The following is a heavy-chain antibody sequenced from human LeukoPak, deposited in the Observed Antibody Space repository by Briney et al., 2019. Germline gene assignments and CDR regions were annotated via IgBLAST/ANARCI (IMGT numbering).Heavy chain of an antibody. CDR2: ISNGASTT. D-gene: IGHD6-19*01. CDR1: GFTFSSYE. V-gene: IGHV3-48*03. Sequence: TAGSLRLSCAASGFTFSSYEMNWFRQVPGKGLEWVSYISNGASTTYYADSVKGRFTISRDNAKNSLYLQINSLRAEDTAVYYCARVEGFGSGCCHYWGQGTLVTVSS. J-gene: IGHJ4*02. CDR3: ARVEGFGSGCCHY.